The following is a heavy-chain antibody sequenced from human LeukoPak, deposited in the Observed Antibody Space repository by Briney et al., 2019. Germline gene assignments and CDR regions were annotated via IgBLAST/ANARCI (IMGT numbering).Heavy chain of an antibody. CDR3: ARRFSADYGDYLWFDP. J-gene: IGHJ5*02. CDR1: GLTFSSYW. V-gene: IGHV3-74*01. D-gene: IGHD4-17*01. Sequence: GGSLRLSCAASGLTFSSYWMHWVRQVPGKGLVWVSYINSDGSTTDYVDAVKGRFTISRDNAKNTLYLQMNSLRAEDTALYYCARRFSADYGDYLWFDPWGQGTLVTVSS. CDR2: INSDGSTT.